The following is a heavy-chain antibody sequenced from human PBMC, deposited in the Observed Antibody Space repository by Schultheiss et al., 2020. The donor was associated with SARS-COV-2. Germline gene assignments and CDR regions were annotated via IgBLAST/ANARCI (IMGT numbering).Heavy chain of an antibody. D-gene: IGHD3-3*01. CDR1: GGSFSGYY. V-gene: IGHV4-34*01. CDR2: IYYSGST. Sequence: SETLSLTCAVYGGSFSGYYWSWIRQPPGKGLEWIGYIYYSGSTYYNPSLKSRVTISVDTSKNQFSLKLSSVTAADTAVYYCARGRGIFGVVTANWFDPWGQGTLVTVSS. CDR3: ARGRGIFGVVTANWFDP. J-gene: IGHJ5*02.